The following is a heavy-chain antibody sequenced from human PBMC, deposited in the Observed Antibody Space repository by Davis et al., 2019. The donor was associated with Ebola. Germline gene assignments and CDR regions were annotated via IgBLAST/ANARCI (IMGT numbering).Heavy chain of an antibody. V-gene: IGHV1-69*13. Sequence: SVKVSCKASGGTFSSYAISWVRQAPGQGLEWMGGIIPIFGTANYAQKFQGRVTITADESTSTAYMELSSLRSEDTAVYYCAREERSTPCYYYGMDVWGQGTTVTVSS. D-gene: IGHD2-2*01. CDR1: GGTFSSYA. CDR3: AREERSTPCYYYGMDV. J-gene: IGHJ6*02. CDR2: IIPIFGTA.